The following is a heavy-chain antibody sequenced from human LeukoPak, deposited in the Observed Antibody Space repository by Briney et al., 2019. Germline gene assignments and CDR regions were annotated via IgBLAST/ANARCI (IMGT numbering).Heavy chain of an antibody. D-gene: IGHD5-12*01. CDR1: GVTFRNYG. CDR3: TTKVMRGNLGDDYDD. V-gene: IGHV3-30*03. J-gene: IGHJ4*02. Sequence: GSLRLSCSVSGVTFRNYGMHWVRQAPGKGLEWVALISSDGIDKLYGASVKGRFTISRDGSKSTLYLQMNSLTAEDTAVYYCTTKVMRGNLGDDYDDWGQGTLVTVSS. CDR2: ISSDGIDK.